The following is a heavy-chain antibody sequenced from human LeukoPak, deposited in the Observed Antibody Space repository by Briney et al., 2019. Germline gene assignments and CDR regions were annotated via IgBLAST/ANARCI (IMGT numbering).Heavy chain of an antibody. Sequence: ASVKVSCKASGYTFTSYGFSWVRQAPGQGLEWMGWINPNSGGTNYAQRFQGRVTMTRDTSISTAYMELSRLRSDDTAVYYCARAGPIFPFGYWGQGTLVTVSS. CDR2: INPNSGGT. CDR1: GYTFTSYG. CDR3: ARAGPIFPFGY. J-gene: IGHJ4*02. V-gene: IGHV1-2*02. D-gene: IGHD3-3*01.